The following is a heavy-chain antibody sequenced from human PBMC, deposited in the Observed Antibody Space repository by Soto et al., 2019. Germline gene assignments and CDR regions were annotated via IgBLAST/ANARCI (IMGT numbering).Heavy chain of an antibody. D-gene: IGHD2-21*01. CDR2: IRGTT. V-gene: IGHV3-48*01. Sequence: GGSLRLSCAASGFTFTSYSMNWVRQAPGKGLELVSYIRGTTHYADSVKGRFTISRDNARSSLYLQMNSLRADDTAVYYCARDDSFAFDIWGQGTMVTVSS. CDR1: GFTFTSYS. CDR3: ARDDSFAFDI. J-gene: IGHJ3*02.